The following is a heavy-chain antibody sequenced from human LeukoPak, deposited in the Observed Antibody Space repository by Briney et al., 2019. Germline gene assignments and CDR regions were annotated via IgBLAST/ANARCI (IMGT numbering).Heavy chain of an antibody. CDR1: GGSIRNYF. Sequence: SETLSLTCSVSGGSIRNYFWSWIRQPAGKGLEWIGRIYTSGSIDYKPSLRSRVTMSVDTSRNQFSLKLTSVTAADTAVYYCSRENGAFSPFGYWGQGTLVTVLS. D-gene: IGHD2-8*01. V-gene: IGHV4-4*07. CDR3: SRENGAFSPFGY. J-gene: IGHJ4*02. CDR2: IYTSGSI.